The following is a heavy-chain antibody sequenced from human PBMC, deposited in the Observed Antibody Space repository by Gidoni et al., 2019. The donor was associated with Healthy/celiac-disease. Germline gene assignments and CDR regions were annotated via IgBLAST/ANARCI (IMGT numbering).Heavy chain of an antibody. V-gene: IGHV3-30*18. D-gene: IGHD3-22*01. J-gene: IGHJ5*02. CDR2: ISYDGSNK. CDR3: AKVPITMIVANWFDP. CDR1: GSTLSSYG. Sequence: QVQLVESGGGVVQPGSSLRLSFAASGSTLSSYGMHWVRQAPGKGLEWVAVISYDGSNKYYADSVKGRFTISRDNSKNTLYLQMNSLRAEDTAVYYCAKVPITMIVANWFDPWGQGTLVTVSS.